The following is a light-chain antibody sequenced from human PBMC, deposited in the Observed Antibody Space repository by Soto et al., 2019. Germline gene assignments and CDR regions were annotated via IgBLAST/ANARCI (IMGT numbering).Light chain of an antibody. J-gene: IGKJ1*01. CDR2: DVF. V-gene: IGKV1-39*01. CDR1: QSISNL. Sequence: DIQMTQSPSSLSASVGDRVTITCRASQSISNLLNWYQQKPGKAPKVLIYDVFSLQSGVPSRFSGSGSGTDFTLTISSLQTEDSATYYCQQSYTVPWTFGQGTKVEIK. CDR3: QQSYTVPWT.